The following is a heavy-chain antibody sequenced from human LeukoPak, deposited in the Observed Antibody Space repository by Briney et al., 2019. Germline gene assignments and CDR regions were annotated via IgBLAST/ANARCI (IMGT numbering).Heavy chain of an antibody. D-gene: IGHD3-22*01. V-gene: IGHV3-33*06. CDR2: IWYDGSNK. CDR3: AKKAYYDSSGYVDY. CDR1: GFTFSSYG. Sequence: PGGSLRLSCAASGFTFSSYGMHWVRQAPGKGLEWVAVIWYDGSNKYYADSVKGRFTISRDNSKNTLYLQMNSLRAEDTAVYYCAKKAYYDSSGYVDYWGQGTLVTVSS. J-gene: IGHJ4*02.